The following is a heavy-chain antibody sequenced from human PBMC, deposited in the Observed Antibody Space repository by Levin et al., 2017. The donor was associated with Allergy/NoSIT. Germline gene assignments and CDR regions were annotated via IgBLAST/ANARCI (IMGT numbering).Heavy chain of an antibody. CDR1: GYTFTSYG. Sequence: GESLKISCKASGYTFTSYGISWVRQAPGQGLEWMGWISAYNGNTNYAQKLQGRVTMTTDTSTSTAYMELRSLRSDDTAVYYCARDNTLSYDSRIAPNYYDDGMDVWGQGTTVTVSS. CDR3: ARDNTLSYDSRIAPNYYDDGMDV. CDR2: ISAYNGNT. D-gene: IGHD3-22*01. V-gene: IGHV1-18*01. J-gene: IGHJ6*02.